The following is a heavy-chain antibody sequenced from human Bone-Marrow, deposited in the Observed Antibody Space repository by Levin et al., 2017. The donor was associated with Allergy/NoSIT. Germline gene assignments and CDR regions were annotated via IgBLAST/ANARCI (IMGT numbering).Heavy chain of an antibody. D-gene: IGHD3-22*01. V-gene: IGHV3-48*02. CDR3: ARDVHDSSGYYYPYYFDY. Sequence: GESLKISCAASGFTFSSYSMNWVRQAPGKGLEWVSYISSSSSTIYYADSVKGRFTISRDNAKNSLYLQMNSLRDEDTAVYYCARDVHDSSGYYYPYYFDYWGQGTLVTVSS. CDR2: ISSSSSTI. J-gene: IGHJ4*02. CDR1: GFTFSSYS.